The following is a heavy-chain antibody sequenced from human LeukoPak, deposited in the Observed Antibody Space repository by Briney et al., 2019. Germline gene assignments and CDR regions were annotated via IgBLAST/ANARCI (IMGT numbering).Heavy chain of an antibody. V-gene: IGHV1-2*02. J-gene: IGHJ4*02. D-gene: IGHD2-2*01. CDR1: GYTFTDYY. CDR2: INPNDGDT. Sequence: ASVKVSCKASGYTFTDYYMHWVRQAPGQGFEWMGWINPNDGDTNYAQKFQGRVTMTRDTPISTAHMEVSRLRSDDTAVYYCARANFLYCSSSTCLFDYWGQGALVTVSS. CDR3: ARANFLYCSSSTCLFDY.